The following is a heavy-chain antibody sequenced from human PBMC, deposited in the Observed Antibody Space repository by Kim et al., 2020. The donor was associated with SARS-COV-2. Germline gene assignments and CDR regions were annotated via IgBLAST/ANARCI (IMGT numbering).Heavy chain of an antibody. V-gene: IGHV3-30*01. D-gene: IGHD7-27*01. Sequence: YADSVKGRFTISRDNSKSTLWLQMNSLRPEDTAMYYCAGHGEEDSHWYFDLWGRGTLVTVSS. J-gene: IGHJ2*01. CDR3: AGHGEEDSHWYFDL.